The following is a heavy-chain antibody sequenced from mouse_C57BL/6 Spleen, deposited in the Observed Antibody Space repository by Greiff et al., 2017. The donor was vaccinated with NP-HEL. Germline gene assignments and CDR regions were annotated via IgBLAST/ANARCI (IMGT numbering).Heavy chain of an antibody. D-gene: IGHD2-4*01. V-gene: IGHV3-6*01. CDR1: GYSITSGYY. CDR2: ISYDGSN. CDR3: ARVYDYDVAY. Sequence: EVKLMESGPGLVKPSQSLSLTCSVTGYSITSGYYWNWIRQFPGNKLEWMGYISYDGSNNYNPSLKNRISITRDTSKNQFFLKLNSVTTEDTATYYCARVYDYDVAYWGQGTLVTVSA. J-gene: IGHJ3*01.